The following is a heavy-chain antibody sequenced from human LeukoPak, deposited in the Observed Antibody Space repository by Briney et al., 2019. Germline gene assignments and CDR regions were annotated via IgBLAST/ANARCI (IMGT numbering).Heavy chain of an antibody. CDR1: GYTYTSHY. D-gene: IGHD2-8*01. CDR3: ASFFCTSGLCYYLDY. CDR2: INTNTGNP. J-gene: IGHJ4*02. Sequence: ASVKVSCKASGYTYTSHYMHWVRQAPGQGLEWMGWINTNTGNPTYAQGFTGRFVFSLDTSDNTAYLQISSLQAEDTAVYYCASFFCTSGLCYYLDYWGQGTLVTVSS. V-gene: IGHV7-4-1*02.